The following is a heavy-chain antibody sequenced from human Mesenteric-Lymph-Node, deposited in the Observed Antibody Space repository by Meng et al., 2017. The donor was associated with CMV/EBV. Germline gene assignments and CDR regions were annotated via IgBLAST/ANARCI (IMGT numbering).Heavy chain of an antibody. CDR2: ISSSSSYI. CDR1: SFTVSSTY. Sequence: GESLKISCAASSFTVSSTYMSWVRQAPGKGLEWVSSISSSSSYIYYADSVKGRFTISRDNSKNTLYLQMNSLRAEDTAVYYCARGHYDILTGWNFRMDVWGQGTTVTVSS. J-gene: IGHJ6*02. D-gene: IGHD3-9*01. CDR3: ARGHYDILTGWNFRMDV. V-gene: IGHV3-21*01.